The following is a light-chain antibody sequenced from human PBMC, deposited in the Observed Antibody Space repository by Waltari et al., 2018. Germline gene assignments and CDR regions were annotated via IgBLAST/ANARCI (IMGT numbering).Light chain of an antibody. V-gene: IGLV2-14*03. J-gene: IGLJ1*01. Sequence: QSVLTQPASVSESPGQSITIPCTGTSSDVGDFNHVSWYQQQPDKAPKLLIYDDTIRPSGVPDRFSGTKSGHTASLTISGLQVDDEADYYCSSDTTRGSYVFASGTKVTVL. CDR3: SSDTTRGSYV. CDR1: SSDVGDFNH. CDR2: DDT.